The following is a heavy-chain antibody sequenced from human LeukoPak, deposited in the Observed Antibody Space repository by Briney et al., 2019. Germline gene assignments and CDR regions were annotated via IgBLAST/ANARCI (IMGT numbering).Heavy chain of an antibody. CDR3: ARDPRYCSSTSCHDAFDI. V-gene: IGHV3-7*01. D-gene: IGHD2-2*01. CDR2: IKQDGSEK. CDR1: GFTFSSYW. Sequence: PGGSLRLSCAASGFTFSSYWMSWVRQAPGKGLEWVANIKQDGSEKYYVDSVKGRFTISRDNAKNSLYLQMNSLRAEDTAVYYCARDPRYCSSTSCHDAFDIWGQGTMVTVSP. J-gene: IGHJ3*02.